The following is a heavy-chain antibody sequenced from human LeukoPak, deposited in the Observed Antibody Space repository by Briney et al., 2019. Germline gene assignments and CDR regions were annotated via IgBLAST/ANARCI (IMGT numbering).Heavy chain of an antibody. Sequence: ASVTVSFKAFGYTFTRYYIHWVRQAPGQGLEWMGWINTNSGGTNYAQKFQGRVTITRDTPISTAYMELSRLTSDDTAVYYCARDAIERDYSNSDYWGQGTLVSVSS. V-gene: IGHV1-2*02. CDR3: ARDAIERDYSNSDY. CDR1: GYTFTRYY. D-gene: IGHD4-11*01. CDR2: INTNSGGT. J-gene: IGHJ4*02.